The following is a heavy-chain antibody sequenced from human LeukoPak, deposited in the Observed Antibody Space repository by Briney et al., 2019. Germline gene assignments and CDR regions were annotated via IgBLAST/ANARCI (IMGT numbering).Heavy chain of an antibody. J-gene: IGHJ5*02. D-gene: IGHD3-10*01. CDR3: AREITMVRGIKKRFDP. Sequence: ASVKVSCKASGYTFPAYYMHWVRQAPGQGLEWMGRINPNSGGTNYAQKFQGGVTLTTDTSISTAYMELSRLRSDDTAVYYCAREITMVRGIKKRFDPWGQGTLVTVSS. CDR2: INPNSGGT. CDR1: GYTFPAYY. V-gene: IGHV1-2*06.